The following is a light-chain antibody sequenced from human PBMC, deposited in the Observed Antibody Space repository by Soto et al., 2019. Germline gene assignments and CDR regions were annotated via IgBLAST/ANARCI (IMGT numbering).Light chain of an antibody. CDR3: AAWDDSLNVVV. CDR1: SSNIGSDS. J-gene: IGLJ2*01. V-gene: IGLV1-44*01. Sequence: QSVLTQPPSASGTPGQRVTISCSGSSSNIGSDSVNWYQLLPGTAPKLLIYSNNQRPSGVPDRFSGSKSGTSASLAISGLQSDDEADYYCAAWDDSLNVVVFGGGTKLTVL. CDR2: SNN.